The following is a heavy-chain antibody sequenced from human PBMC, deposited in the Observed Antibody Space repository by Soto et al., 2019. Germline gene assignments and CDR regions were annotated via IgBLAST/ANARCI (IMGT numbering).Heavy chain of an antibody. CDR1: GGSISSGDYY. Sequence: SETLSLTCTVSGGSISSGDYYWSWIRQPPGKGLEWIGYIYYSGSTYYNPSLKSRVTISVDTSKNQFSLKLSSVTAADTAVYYCARGLVTPYYYGMDVWGQGTTVTV. CDR2: IYYSGST. J-gene: IGHJ6*02. D-gene: IGHD3-16*01. CDR3: ARGLVTPYYYGMDV. V-gene: IGHV4-30-4*01.